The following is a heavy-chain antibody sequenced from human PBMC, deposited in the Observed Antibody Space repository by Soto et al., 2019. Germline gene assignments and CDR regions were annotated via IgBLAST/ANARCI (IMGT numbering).Heavy chain of an antibody. J-gene: IGHJ6*02. CDR3: ARDRYCGGDCYPHSYYYYGMDV. Sequence: GGCLRLSCAASGFTFSSYSMNWVRQAPGKGLEWVSSISSSSSYIYYADSVKGRFTISRDNAKNSLHLQMNSLRAEDTAVYYCARDRYCGGDCYPHSYYYYGMDVWGQGTTVTVSS. CDR1: GFTFSSYS. V-gene: IGHV3-21*01. D-gene: IGHD2-21*02. CDR2: ISSSSSYI.